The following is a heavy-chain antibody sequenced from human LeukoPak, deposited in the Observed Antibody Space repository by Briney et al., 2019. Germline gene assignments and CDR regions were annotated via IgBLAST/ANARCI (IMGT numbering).Heavy chain of an antibody. V-gene: IGHV3-21*01. J-gene: IGHJ4*02. CDR1: GFTFSSYS. CDR3: ARDDSGSYLAY. D-gene: IGHD1-26*01. CDR2: ISSSSSYI. Sequence: GGSLRLSCAASGFTFSSYSMNWVRQAPGKGLEWVSSISSSSSYIYYADSLKGRFTISRDNAKTSLYLQINSLRAEDTAVFYCARDDSGSYLAYWGQGTLVTVSS.